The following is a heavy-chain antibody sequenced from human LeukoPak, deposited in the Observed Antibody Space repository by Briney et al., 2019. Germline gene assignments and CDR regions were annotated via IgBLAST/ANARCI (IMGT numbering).Heavy chain of an antibody. Sequence: PXQTLSLTCAVSGGSISSGGYSWSWIRQPPGTGLEWIGYIYHSGSTYYNPSLKSRVTISVDRSKNQFSLKLSSVTAADTAVYYCARARDGYKSGAPTNWFDPWGQGTLVTVSS. V-gene: IGHV4-30-2*01. J-gene: IGHJ5*02. D-gene: IGHD5-24*01. CDR1: GGSISSGGYS. CDR2: IYHSGST. CDR3: ARARDGYKSGAPTNWFDP.